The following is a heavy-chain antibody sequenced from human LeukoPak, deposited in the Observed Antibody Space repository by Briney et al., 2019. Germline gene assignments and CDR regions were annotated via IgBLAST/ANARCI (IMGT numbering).Heavy chain of an antibody. CDR2: INPSGGST. J-gene: IGHJ6*02. CDR1: GYTFTSYY. V-gene: IGHV1-46*01. Sequence: ASVNVSCTASGYTFTSYYMHWVRQAPGQGLEWMGIINPSGGSTSYTQKFQGRVTMTRDTSTSTVYMELSSLRSEDTAVYYCAREGFPPKISDFWSGLGPYYYYGMDVWGQGTTVTVSS. CDR3: AREGFPPKISDFWSGLGPYYYYGMDV. D-gene: IGHD3-3*01.